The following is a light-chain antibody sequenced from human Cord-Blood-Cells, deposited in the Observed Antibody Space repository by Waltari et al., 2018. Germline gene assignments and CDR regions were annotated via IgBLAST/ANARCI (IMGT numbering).Light chain of an antibody. Sequence: QTVVTQEPSFSVSPVGTVTLTCGLRSGSVSTSYYPSWYQQTPGQAPRTLIYSTNTRSSGVPDRFSGSILGNKAALTITGAQADDESDYYCVLYMGSGISVFGGGTKLTVL. CDR2: STN. V-gene: IGLV8-61*01. CDR3: VLYMGSGISV. J-gene: IGLJ2*01. CDR1: SGSVSTSYY.